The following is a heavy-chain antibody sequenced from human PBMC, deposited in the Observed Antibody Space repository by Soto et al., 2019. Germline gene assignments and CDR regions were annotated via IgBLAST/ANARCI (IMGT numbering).Heavy chain of an antibody. D-gene: IGHD3-3*01. V-gene: IGHV4-31*03. CDR2: IYYSGST. CDR3: ARWWSGSRQGFDP. J-gene: IGHJ5*02. Sequence: QVQLQESGPGLVKPSQTLSLTCTVSGGSISSGDYYWSWIRQHPGKGLEWIGYIYYSGSTYYNPAXXXRXXRSVDPSKTQFSLKLRSVTAADPAVYYCARWWSGSRQGFDPWGQGTLVTVSS. CDR1: GGSISSGDYY.